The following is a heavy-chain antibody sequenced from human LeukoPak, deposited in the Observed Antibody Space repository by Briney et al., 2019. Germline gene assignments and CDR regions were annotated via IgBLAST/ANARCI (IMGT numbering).Heavy chain of an antibody. Sequence: PGGSLRLSCAASGFTFSSYGMHWVRQAPGKGLEWVAFIRHDGSNKYYADSVKGRFTISRDNSKNTLYLQMNSLRAEDTAVYYCAKDARITIFGVVTPDYWGQGTLVTVSS. J-gene: IGHJ4*02. CDR2: IRHDGSNK. D-gene: IGHD3-3*01. CDR3: AKDARITIFGVVTPDY. CDR1: GFTFSSYG. V-gene: IGHV3-30*02.